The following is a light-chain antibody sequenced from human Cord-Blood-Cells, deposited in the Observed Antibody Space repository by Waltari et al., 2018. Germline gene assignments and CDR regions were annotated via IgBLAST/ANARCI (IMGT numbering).Light chain of an antibody. CDR3: QAWDSSTVV. V-gene: IGLV3-1*01. CDR1: NSGDKY. Sequence: SYELTQPPSVSVSPGQTATTTRSGVNSGDKYASWYQQRPGQSPVRVIYQDSKRLSGIPERLSGSNSGNTATLTISGAQAMDEAGYYCQAWDSSTVVFGGGTKLTVL. CDR2: QDS. J-gene: IGLJ2*01.